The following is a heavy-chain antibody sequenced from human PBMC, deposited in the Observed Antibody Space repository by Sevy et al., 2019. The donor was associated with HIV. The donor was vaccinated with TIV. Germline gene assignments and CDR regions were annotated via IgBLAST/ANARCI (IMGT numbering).Heavy chain of an antibody. D-gene: IGHD3-22*01. CDR3: ASNTYHYDSNTYYPVY. J-gene: IGHJ4*02. CDR1: GFNLSPYW. V-gene: IGHV3-7*01. CDR2: IKQEGNEK. Sequence: GGSLRLSCVASGFNLSPYWMTWVRQAPGKGLEWVANIKQEGNEKYYVDSEKGRFTVSRDNAKNALYLQMYSLRVEDTGVYFCASNTYHYDSNTYYPVYWGQGTRVTVSS.